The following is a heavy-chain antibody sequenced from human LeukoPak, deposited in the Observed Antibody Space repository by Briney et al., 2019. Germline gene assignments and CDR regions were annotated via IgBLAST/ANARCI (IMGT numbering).Heavy chain of an antibody. CDR3: SGIPWSIEVVLGQLGYFDY. D-gene: IGHD2-21*01. V-gene: IGHV4-39*01. CDR1: GGSIFSGSYY. CDR2: IYHSGST. J-gene: IGHJ4*02. Sequence: PSETLSLTCTVSGGSIFSGSYYWGWIRQPPGKGLEWIGTIYHSGSTSYNPSLQSRVTISIDTSRNQFSLKLSSVTATDTAVYYCSGIPWSIEVVLGQLGYFDYWGQGTLVTVSS.